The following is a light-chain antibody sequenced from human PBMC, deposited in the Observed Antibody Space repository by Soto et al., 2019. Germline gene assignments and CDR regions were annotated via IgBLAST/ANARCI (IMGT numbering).Light chain of an antibody. CDR2: DAS. CDR1: HGITSY. J-gene: IGKJ3*01. Sequence: DIQMTQSPSSLSASVGDRVTITCQASHGITSYLNWYQHKPGKAPKLLIYDASIFEAGVPSRFSGSGSGTDFTFTISSLQPEDVATYYCQKCDYLPIFGPGTTVDFK. CDR3: QKCDYLPI. V-gene: IGKV1-33*01.